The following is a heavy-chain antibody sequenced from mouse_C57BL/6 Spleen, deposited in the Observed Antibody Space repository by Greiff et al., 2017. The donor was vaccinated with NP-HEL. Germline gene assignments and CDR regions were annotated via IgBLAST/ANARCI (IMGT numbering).Heavy chain of an antibody. CDR2: IYPGSGST. J-gene: IGHJ4*01. CDR3: ARGGTMVTKDYAMDY. Sequence: QVQLQQPGAELVKPGASVKMSCKASGYTFTSYWINWVKQRPGQGLEWIGDIYPGSGSTNYNEKFKSKATLTVDTSSSTAYMQLSSLTSEDSAVYYCARGGTMVTKDYAMDYWGQGTSVTVSS. CDR1: GYTFTSYW. D-gene: IGHD2-2*01. V-gene: IGHV1-55*01.